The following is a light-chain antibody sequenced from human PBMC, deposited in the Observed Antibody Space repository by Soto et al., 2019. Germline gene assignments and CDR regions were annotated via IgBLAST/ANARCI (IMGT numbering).Light chain of an antibody. CDR1: ISDFVIYNY. CDR2: GVS. Sequence: QSVLTQPASVSGSPGQSITISCTGTISDFVIYNYVSWYQQHPGKAPKLMLYGVSHRPSGVSNRFSGSKSGNTASLTISGLQAEDEADYYCSSHTMSSALQVFGTGTKLTVL. J-gene: IGLJ1*01. CDR3: SSHTMSSALQV. V-gene: IGLV2-14*01.